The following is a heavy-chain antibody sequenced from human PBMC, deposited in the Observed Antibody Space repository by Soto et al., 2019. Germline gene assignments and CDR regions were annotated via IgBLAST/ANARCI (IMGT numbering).Heavy chain of an antibody. Sequence: GESLKISCKGSGYSFTSYWIGWVRQMPGKGLEWMGIIYPGDSDTRYSPSFQGQVTISADKSISTAYLQWSSLKASDTAMYYCARRTGGTGDDYYYMDVWGKGTTVTVSS. D-gene: IGHD7-27*01. J-gene: IGHJ6*03. CDR2: IYPGDSDT. V-gene: IGHV5-51*01. CDR3: ARRTGGTGDDYYYMDV. CDR1: GYSFTSYW.